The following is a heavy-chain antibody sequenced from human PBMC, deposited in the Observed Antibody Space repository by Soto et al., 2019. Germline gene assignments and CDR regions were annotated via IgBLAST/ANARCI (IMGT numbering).Heavy chain of an antibody. CDR3: XXXXXXXXXGYSYNWFDP. Sequence: QVQLVQSGAEAKKPGSSVKVSCVASGGAFNNYMISWVRQAPGQGLEWLGRINPTLGTVSYAQGFQGRVKLSADISMTTSYMXXXXXXXXXXXXXXXXXXXXXXXXGYSYNWFDPWGQGTLVTVSS. CDR1: GGAFNNYM. CDR2: INPTLGTV. V-gene: IGHV1-69*08. D-gene: IGHD3-22*01. J-gene: IGHJ5*02.